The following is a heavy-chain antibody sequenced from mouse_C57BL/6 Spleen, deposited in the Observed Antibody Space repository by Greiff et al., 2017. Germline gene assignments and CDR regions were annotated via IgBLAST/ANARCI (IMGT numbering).Heavy chain of an antibody. CDR3: ARDIYDGFLYFDV. J-gene: IGHJ1*03. Sequence: EVKLVESGGGLVQPGGSLSLSCAASGFTFTDYYMSWVRQPPGKALEWLGFIRNKANGYTTEYSASVKGRFTISRDNSQSILYLQMNALRAEDSATYYCARDIYDGFLYFDVWGTGTTVTVAS. CDR1: GFTFTDYY. D-gene: IGHD2-3*01. CDR2: IRNKANGYTT. V-gene: IGHV7-3*01.